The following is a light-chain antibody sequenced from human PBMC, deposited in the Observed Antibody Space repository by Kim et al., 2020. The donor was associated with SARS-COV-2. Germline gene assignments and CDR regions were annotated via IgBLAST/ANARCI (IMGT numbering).Light chain of an antibody. J-gene: IGLJ3*02. CDR3: SSKTSSNTLV. V-gene: IGLV2-14*03. CDR1: SSDVGGYDY. Sequence: QSALTQPASVSGSPGQSITISCTGTSSDVGGYDYVSWDQQHTGKVPKLMIYDVSKRPSGISDRFSGSRSGNKASLTISGLQAEDEADYYCSSKTSSNTLVFGGGTQLTVL. CDR2: DVS.